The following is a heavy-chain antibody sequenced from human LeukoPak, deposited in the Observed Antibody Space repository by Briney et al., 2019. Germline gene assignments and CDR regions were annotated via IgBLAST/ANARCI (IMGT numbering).Heavy chain of an antibody. CDR2: ISWNSGSI. CDR3: AKVHVDGYNFGFDY. Sequence: PGRSLRLSCAASGFTFDDYAMHWVRQAPGKGLEWVSGISWNSGSIGYADSVKGRFTISRDNAKNSLYLQMNSLRAADTALYYCAKVHVDGYNFGFDYWGQGTLVTLSS. D-gene: IGHD5-24*01. J-gene: IGHJ4*02. CDR1: GFTFDDYA. V-gene: IGHV3-9*01.